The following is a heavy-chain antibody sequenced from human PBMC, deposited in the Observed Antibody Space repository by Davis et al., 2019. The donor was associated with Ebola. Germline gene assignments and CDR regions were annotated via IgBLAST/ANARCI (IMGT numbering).Heavy chain of an antibody. Sequence: GGSLRLSCAASGLIFNNYWMSWIRQAPGKGLEWVAVISYDGSNKYYADSVKGRFTISRDNSKNTLYLQMSSLRAEDTAVYYCARDLPGGDWYFDLWGRGTLVTVSS. CDR2: ISYDGSNK. V-gene: IGHV3-30*03. D-gene: IGHD1-14*01. CDR3: ARDLPGGDWYFDL. CDR1: GLIFNNYW. J-gene: IGHJ2*01.